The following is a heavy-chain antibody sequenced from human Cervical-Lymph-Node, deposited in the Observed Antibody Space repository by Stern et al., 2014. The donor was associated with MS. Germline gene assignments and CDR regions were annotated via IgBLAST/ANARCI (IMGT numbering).Heavy chain of an antibody. CDR2: ISGSSSVI. CDR3: ATPSPSLY. CDR1: GFILSNHS. V-gene: IGHV3-48*02. J-gene: IGHJ4*02. Sequence: EVQLLESGGGLVQPGGSLRLSCVASGFILSNHSVNWVRQAPGKGLEWLSYISGSSSVIHYADSVKGRFTISRDNAKNSLYLQMNSLRDDDTAIYYCATPSPSLYWGQGTLVTVSS.